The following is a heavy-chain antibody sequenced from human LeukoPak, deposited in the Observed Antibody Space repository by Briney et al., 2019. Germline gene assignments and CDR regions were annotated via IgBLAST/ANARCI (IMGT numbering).Heavy chain of an antibody. D-gene: IGHD2-2*01. J-gene: IGHJ4*02. CDR2: ISSSSSYI. CDR3: ASADPRPGSGTRDY. V-gene: IGHV3-21*01. CDR1: GFTFSSYS. Sequence: PGGSLRLSCAASGFTFSSYSMNWVRQAPGKGLEWVSSISSSSSYIYYADSVKGRFTISRDNAKNSLYLQMNSLRAEDTAVYYCASADPRPGSGTRDYWGQGTLVTVSS.